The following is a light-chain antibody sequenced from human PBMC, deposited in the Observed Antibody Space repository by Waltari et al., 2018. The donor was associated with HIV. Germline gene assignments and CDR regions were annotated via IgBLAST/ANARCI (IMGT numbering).Light chain of an antibody. V-gene: IGKV1-9*01. CDR1: QAVCSY. CDR2: AVS. CDR3: QQLKTYPVT. Sequence: IQLTQSPSFLSASVGAIVRITCRATQAVCSYLAWYQKKPGKAPNLLIYAVSVLQSGVPSRFSGSGSGTEFTLTISGLQPEDLATYYCQQLKTYPVTFGGGTKVDSK. J-gene: IGKJ4*01.